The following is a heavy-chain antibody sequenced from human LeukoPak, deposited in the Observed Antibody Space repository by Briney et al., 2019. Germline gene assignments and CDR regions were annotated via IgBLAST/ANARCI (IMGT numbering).Heavy chain of an antibody. CDR1: GYTFTAYN. CDR2: INPNSGGT. D-gene: IGHD1-26*01. V-gene: IGHV1-2*02. J-gene: IGHJ4*02. CDR3: ARPGHSGNYPIDY. Sequence: ASVKVSCKASGYTFTAYNIHWVRQAPGQGLEWMGWINPNSGGTKFAQKFQGRVTMTRDTSISTAYMELFSLTSDNTAVYYCARPGHSGNYPIDYWGQGTLVTVSS.